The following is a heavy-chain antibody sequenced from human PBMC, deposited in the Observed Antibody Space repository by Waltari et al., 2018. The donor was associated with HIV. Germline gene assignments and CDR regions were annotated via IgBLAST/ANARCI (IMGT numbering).Heavy chain of an antibody. D-gene: IGHD3-16*01. J-gene: IGHJ4*02. CDR2: INHSGST. Sequence: QVQLQQWGAGLLKPSETLSLTCAVYGGSFSGYYWSWIRQPPGKGLEWIGEINHSGSTNYNPSLKSRVTISVDTSKNQFSLKLSSVTVADTAVYYCAREGGTRKLDYWGQGTLVTVSS. CDR1: GGSFSGYY. V-gene: IGHV4-34*01. CDR3: AREGGTRKLDY.